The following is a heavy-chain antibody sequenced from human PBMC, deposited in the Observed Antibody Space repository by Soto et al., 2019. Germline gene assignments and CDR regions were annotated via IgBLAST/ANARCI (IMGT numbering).Heavy chain of an antibody. J-gene: IGHJ4*02. D-gene: IGHD6-19*01. CDR1: GDSFTGFW. Sequence: GESLKISCKVSGDSFTGFWIGWVRQMPGKGLEWLGSIYPRDSDTRSSPSFQGQVTISADKSLSTAYLQWNSLQASDTAIYYCARQHPLDSRVWFTWGQGTLVTVSS. CDR3: ARQHPLDSRVWFT. CDR2: IYPRDSDT. V-gene: IGHV5-51*01.